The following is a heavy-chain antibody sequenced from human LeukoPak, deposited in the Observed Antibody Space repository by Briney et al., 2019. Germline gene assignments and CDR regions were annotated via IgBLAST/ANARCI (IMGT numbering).Heavy chain of an antibody. D-gene: IGHD1-26*01. CDR2: MKQDGSEK. V-gene: IGHV3-7*03. CDR1: GFTFSIHW. J-gene: IGHJ4*02. CDR3: ARTWSGSYSD. Sequence: PGGSLRLSCAASGFTFSIHWMSWVRQAPGKGLEWVANMKQDGSEKYYVDSVKGRFTVSRDNAKNLPWLQMNSLRAEDTAVYYCARTWSGSYSDWGQGTLVTVSS.